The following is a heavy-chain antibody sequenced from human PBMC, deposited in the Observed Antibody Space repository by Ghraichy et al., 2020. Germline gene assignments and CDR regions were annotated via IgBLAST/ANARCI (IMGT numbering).Heavy chain of an antibody. J-gene: IGHJ6*02. V-gene: IGHV3-23*01. Sequence: GSLRLSFAGSGFTFSNFAMDWVRQAPGKGLEWVSAISGSGDDTFYADSVKGRFTISRDNSKNMLYLQMNSLRGDDTAVYYCAKDLNVLRFSEWLPPRDSGYYHYGLDVWGQGTTVTVSS. CDR1: GFTFSNFA. CDR2: ISGSGDDT. D-gene: IGHD3-3*01. CDR3: AKDLNVLRFSEWLPPRDSGYYHYGLDV.